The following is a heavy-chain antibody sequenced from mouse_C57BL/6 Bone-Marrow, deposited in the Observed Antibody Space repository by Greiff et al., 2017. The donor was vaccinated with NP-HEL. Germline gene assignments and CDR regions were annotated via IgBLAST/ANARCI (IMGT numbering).Heavy chain of an antibody. CDR2: IYPGSGSS. Sequence: QVQLKQPGAELVKPGASVKMSCKASGYTFTSYWITWVKQRPGQGLEWIGDIYPGSGSSNSNEKFKSKATLTVDTSSSTAYMQLSSLTSEDSAVYYCARCPYYYGRSYYWYFDGWGTGTTVTVA. CDR1: GYTFTSYW. CDR3: ARCPYYYGRSYYWYFDG. V-gene: IGHV1-55*01. J-gene: IGHJ1*03. D-gene: IGHD1-1*01.